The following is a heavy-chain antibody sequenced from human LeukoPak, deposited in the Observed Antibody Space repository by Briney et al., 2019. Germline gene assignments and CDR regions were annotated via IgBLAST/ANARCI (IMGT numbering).Heavy chain of an antibody. Sequence: GGSLRLSCAASGFTFINYWMSWVRQAPGKGLEWVANTKQDGSEKYYVDSVKDRFTISRDNAKNSLYLQMNSLRAEDAAVYYCTRENWYIDYWGQGNLVTVSS. J-gene: IGHJ4*02. CDR1: GFTFINYW. CDR2: TKQDGSEK. V-gene: IGHV3-7*01. CDR3: TRENWYIDY.